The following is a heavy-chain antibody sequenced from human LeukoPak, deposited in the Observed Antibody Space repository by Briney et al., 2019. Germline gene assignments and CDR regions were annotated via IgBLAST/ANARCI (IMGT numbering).Heavy chain of an antibody. CDR2: INSDGSST. J-gene: IGHJ5*02. CDR3: VRGGCSSSDCPLVAWGT. CDR1: GFTFSSYW. Sequence: PGGSLRLSCAASGFTFSSYWMHWVRQAPGKGLVWVSRINSDGSSTGYADSVKGRFTISRDNAKNTLYLQMNSLRAEDTAVYYCVRGGCSSSDCPLVAWGTWGQGTLVTVSS. D-gene: IGHD2-2*01. V-gene: IGHV3-74*01.